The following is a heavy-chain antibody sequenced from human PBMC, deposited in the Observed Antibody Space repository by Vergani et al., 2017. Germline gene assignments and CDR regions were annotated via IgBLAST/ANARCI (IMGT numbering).Heavy chain of an antibody. V-gene: IGHV4-34*01. CDR3: ATSPYYYDSSVYFFAFDI. CDR2: INHSGST. J-gene: IGHJ3*02. CDR1: GGSFSGYY. Sequence: QVQLQQWGAGLLKPSETLSLTCAVYGGSFSGYYWSWIRQPPGKGLEWIGEINHSGSTNYNPSLKSRVTISVDTSKNQFSLKLSSVTAADTAVYYCATSPYYYDSSVYFFAFDIWGQGTMVTVSS. D-gene: IGHD3-22*01.